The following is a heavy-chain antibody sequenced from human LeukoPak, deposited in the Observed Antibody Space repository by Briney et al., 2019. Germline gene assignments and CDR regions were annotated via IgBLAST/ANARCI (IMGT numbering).Heavy chain of an antibody. Sequence: PGGSLRLSCAASGFTFSSYAMHWVRQAPGKGLEYVSAISSNGGSTYYANSVKGRFTISRDNSKNTLYLQMGSLRAEDMAVYYCARARRTTATTPDYWGQGTLVTVSS. D-gene: IGHD4-17*01. CDR3: ARARRTTATTPDY. V-gene: IGHV3-64*01. CDR2: ISSNGGST. CDR1: GFTFSSYA. J-gene: IGHJ4*02.